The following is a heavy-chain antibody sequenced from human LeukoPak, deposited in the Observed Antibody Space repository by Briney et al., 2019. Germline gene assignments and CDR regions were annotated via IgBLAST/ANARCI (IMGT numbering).Heavy chain of an antibody. V-gene: IGHV4-39*01. CDR2: IYYSGST. CDR1: GGPISSSSYY. D-gene: IGHD6-19*01. CDR3: ARAQSLGGSSGWYVGSYYYMDV. J-gene: IGHJ6*03. Sequence: AETLSLTCTVSGGPISSSSYYLDWIRHPPGNGLEWIGSIYYSGSTHYNPSLKSRVTISVDTSKNQFSLKLSSVTAADTAVYYCARAQSLGGSSGWYVGSYYYMDVWGKGTTVTVSS.